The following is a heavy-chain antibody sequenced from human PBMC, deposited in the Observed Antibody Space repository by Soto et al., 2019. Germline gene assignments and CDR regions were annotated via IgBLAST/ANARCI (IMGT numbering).Heavy chain of an antibody. CDR2: IYYSGFT. CDR1: GGSISSHY. V-gene: IGHV4-59*11. D-gene: IGHD3-22*01. J-gene: IGHJ4*02. Sequence: SETLSLTCTVSGGSISSHYWSWIRQPPGKGLEWIGYIYYSGFTDYNPSLKSRVTISEDTSKNQFSLRLTSVTAADTAAYYCARDQNSSGYLDYWGQGILVTVSS. CDR3: ARDQNSSGYLDY.